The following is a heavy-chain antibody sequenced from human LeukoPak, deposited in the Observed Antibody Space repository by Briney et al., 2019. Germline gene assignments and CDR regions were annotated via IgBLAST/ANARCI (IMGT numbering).Heavy chain of an antibody. J-gene: IGHJ4*02. D-gene: IGHD2-15*01. CDR1: GGSISSGGYY. CDR3: ARGLVVVAANYFDY. V-gene: IGHV4-31*03. Sequence: ASQTLSLTCTVSGGSISSGGYYWSWSRQHPGTGLEWIVYIYYSGSTYYNPSLKSRVTISVDTSKNQFSLKLSSVTAADTAVYYCARGLVVVAANYFDYWGQGTLVTVSS. CDR2: IYYSGST.